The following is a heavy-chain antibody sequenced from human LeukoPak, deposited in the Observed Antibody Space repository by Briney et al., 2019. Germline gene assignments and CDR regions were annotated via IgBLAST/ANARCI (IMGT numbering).Heavy chain of an antibody. J-gene: IGHJ4*02. CDR1: GXTFSNYA. V-gene: IGHV3-23*01. D-gene: IGHD3-16*02. Sequence: GGSLRLSCAASGXTFSNYAMSWVRQAPGKGLEWVSAISGSGGNTYYADSVKGRFTISRDNSKNTLFLLLNSLRVEDTAVYYSAKAVSGSYSYQGGDYWGQGTLVTVSS. CDR3: AKAVSGSYSYQGGDY. CDR2: ISGSGGNT.